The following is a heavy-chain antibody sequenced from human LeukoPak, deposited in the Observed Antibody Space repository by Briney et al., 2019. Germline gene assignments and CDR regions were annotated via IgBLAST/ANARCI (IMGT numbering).Heavy chain of an antibody. D-gene: IGHD1-26*01. V-gene: IGHV3-23*01. CDR2: IRGSGDRT. CDR1: GFTFSSYG. J-gene: IGHJ6*03. Sequence: GGSLRLTCAASGFTFSSYGMSWVRQAPGKGLEWVSAIRGSGDRTHYADSVKGRFTISRDNSKNTLYLQMNSLRAEDTAVYYCAKDSKIVGATFRSYHYMDVWGKGTAVTVSS. CDR3: AKDSKIVGATFRSYHYMDV.